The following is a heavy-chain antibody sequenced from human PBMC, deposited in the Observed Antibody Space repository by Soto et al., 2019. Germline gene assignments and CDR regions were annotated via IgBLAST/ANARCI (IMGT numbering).Heavy chain of an antibody. CDR2: IFYSGTT. Sequence: SETLSLTCTVSGGSISNSYWSWIRLPPGKGLEWVGYIFYSGTTDYNPSLKSRVTISVDTSKNQFSLKLSSVTAADTAVYYCARDKSGYSYYYFDYWGQGTLVTVSS. J-gene: IGHJ4*02. CDR3: ARDKSGYSYYYFDY. CDR1: GGSISNSY. D-gene: IGHD5-18*01. V-gene: IGHV4-59*12.